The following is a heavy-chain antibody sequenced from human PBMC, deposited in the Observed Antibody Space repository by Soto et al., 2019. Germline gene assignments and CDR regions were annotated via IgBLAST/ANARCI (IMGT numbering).Heavy chain of an antibody. V-gene: IGHV3-53*01. J-gene: IGHJ4*02. D-gene: IGHD3-22*01. CDR3: ARGLGREYRDNTGYFRLDH. Sequence: GWSLGLSCTASGFTVSSHYLTWVRQAPGKGLKWVSVLYPDGRAYHADSVKGRFTVSTDNSKNSVHLQMNNLRAEDSAVYYCARGLGREYRDNTGYFRLDHWGQGTLVTVSS. CDR2: LYPDGRA. CDR1: GFTVSSHY.